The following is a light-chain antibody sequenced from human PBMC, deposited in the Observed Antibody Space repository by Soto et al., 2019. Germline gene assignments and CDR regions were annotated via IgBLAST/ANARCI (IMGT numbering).Light chain of an antibody. V-gene: IGKV3-20*01. J-gene: IGKJ1*01. CDR2: GAS. CDR3: QQYERSRT. CDR1: QSVSSTF. Sequence: EIVLTQSPGTLSLTPGERATLSCRASQSVSSTFLDWYQQKPGQAPKVLIYGASTRATGIPDRFSGSGSGTDFTLTISRLEPEDFAMYYCQQYERSRTFGQGTKLEMK.